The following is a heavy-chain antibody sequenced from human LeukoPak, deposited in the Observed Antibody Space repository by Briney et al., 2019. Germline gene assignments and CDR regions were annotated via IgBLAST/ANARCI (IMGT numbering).Heavy chain of an antibody. V-gene: IGHV3-23*01. D-gene: IGHD2-15*01. CDR1: GFTFSSSA. CDR2: ISNNGGYT. CDR3: AKQLGYCSDGSCYFPY. Sequence: GGSLRLSCAASGFTFSSSAMSCVRQAPGKGLEWVSAISNNGGYTYYADSVQGRFTISRDNSKSTLCLQMNSLRAEDTAVYYCAKQLGYCSDGSCYFPYWGQGTLVTVSS. J-gene: IGHJ4*02.